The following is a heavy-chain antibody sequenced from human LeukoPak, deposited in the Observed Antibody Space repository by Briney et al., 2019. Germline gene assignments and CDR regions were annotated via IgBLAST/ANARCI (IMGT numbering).Heavy chain of an antibody. CDR1: GFTFDDYA. J-gene: IGHJ3*02. CDR3: ARDLASGYGEAFDI. D-gene: IGHD5-12*01. Sequence: GGSLRLSCAASGFTFDDYAMPWVRQAPGKGLEWDSGISWNSGSIGYADSVKGRFTISRDNAKNSLYLQMNSLRAEDTAVYYCARDLASGYGEAFDIWGQGTMVTVSS. V-gene: IGHV3-9*01. CDR2: ISWNSGSI.